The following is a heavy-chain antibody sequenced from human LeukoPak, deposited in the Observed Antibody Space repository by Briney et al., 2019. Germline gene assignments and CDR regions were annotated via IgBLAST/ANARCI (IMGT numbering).Heavy chain of an antibody. D-gene: IGHD3-3*01. J-gene: IGHJ3*02. V-gene: IGHV4-39*07. CDR1: GGSISSSSYY. Sequence: SETLSLTCTVSGGSISSSSYYWGWIRQPPGKGLEWIGSIYYSGSTYYNPSLKSRVTISVDTSKNQFSLKLGSVTAADTAVYYCARDRAIILFGAFDIWGPGTMVTVSS. CDR2: IYYSGST. CDR3: ARDRAIILFGAFDI.